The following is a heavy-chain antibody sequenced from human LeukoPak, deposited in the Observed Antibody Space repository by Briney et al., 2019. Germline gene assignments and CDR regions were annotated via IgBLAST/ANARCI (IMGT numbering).Heavy chain of an antibody. D-gene: IGHD3-22*01. CDR2: IIPIFGTA. J-gene: IGHJ4*02. Sequence: ASVKVSCKASGYTFTSYGISWVRRAPGQGLEWMGGIIPIFGTANYAQKFQGRVTITADESTSTAYMELSSLRSEDTAVYYCARPNYYDSSPFDYWGQGTLVTVSS. CDR3: ARPNYYDSSPFDY. CDR1: GYTFTSYG. V-gene: IGHV1-69*13.